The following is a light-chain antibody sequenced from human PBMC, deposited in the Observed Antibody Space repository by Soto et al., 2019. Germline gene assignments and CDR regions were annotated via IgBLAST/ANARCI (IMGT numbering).Light chain of an antibody. V-gene: IGKV1-6*01. CDR2: TAS. J-gene: IGKJ1*01. Sequence: AIQMTQSPSSLSASVGDRVTITCRASQGIRSELGWYQQKPGKAPNLLIYTASTLQSGVPSRFSGSGSGTDFTLTISRLEPEDFAVYYCQQYGSSGTFGQGTKVDIK. CDR1: QGIRSE. CDR3: QQYGSSGT.